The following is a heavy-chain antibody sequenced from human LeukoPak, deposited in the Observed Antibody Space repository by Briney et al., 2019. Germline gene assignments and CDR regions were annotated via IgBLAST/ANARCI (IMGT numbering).Heavy chain of an antibody. CDR1: GFTINNYW. V-gene: IGHV3-74*01. Sequence: GGSLRLSCAASGFTINNYWMHWVRQAPGKGLGWVSRIKSDGRRPDYADSVKGRFTISRDHAKNTLYLQMHSLRPDATAVYYCAREVEVVPATMGAYYYYYMDVWGRGTAVTVPS. CDR2: IKSDGRRP. CDR3: AREVEVVPATMGAYYYYYMDV. D-gene: IGHD2-2*01. J-gene: IGHJ6*03.